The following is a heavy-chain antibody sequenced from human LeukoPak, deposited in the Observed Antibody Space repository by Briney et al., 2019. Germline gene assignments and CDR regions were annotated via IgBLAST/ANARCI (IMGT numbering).Heavy chain of an antibody. CDR1: GYTFTSYG. D-gene: IGHD2-15*01. V-gene: IGHV1-18*04. Sequence: GASVKVSCKASGYTFTSYGISWVRQAPGQGLEWMGWISAYNGNTNYAQKLQGRVTMTTDTSTSTAYMELRSLRSDDTAVYYCARDPLYGRGGSCYAVSYYYYGMDVWGKGTTVTVPS. J-gene: IGHJ6*04. CDR2: ISAYNGNT. CDR3: ARDPLYGRGGSCYAVSYYYYGMDV.